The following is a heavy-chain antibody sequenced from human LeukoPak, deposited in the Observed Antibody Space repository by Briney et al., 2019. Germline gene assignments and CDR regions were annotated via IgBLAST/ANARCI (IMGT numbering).Heavy chain of an antibody. D-gene: IGHD6-19*01. Sequence: SETLSLTCTVSGGSISSYYWSWIRQPPGKGLEWIGYIYYSGSTNYNPSLKSRVTISVDKSKNQFSLKLSSVTAADTAVYYCAQVAGTWSPFDYWGQGTLVTVSS. V-gene: IGHV4-59*12. J-gene: IGHJ4*02. CDR2: IYYSGST. CDR1: GGSISSYY. CDR3: AQVAGTWSPFDY.